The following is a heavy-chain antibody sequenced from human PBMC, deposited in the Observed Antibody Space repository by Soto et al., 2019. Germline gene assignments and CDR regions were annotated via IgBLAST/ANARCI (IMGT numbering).Heavy chain of an antibody. D-gene: IGHD2-15*01. CDR1: GGSISSGGYY. CDR3: ARELLTYVPPTYYYYGMDV. Sequence: PSETLSLTCTVSGGSISSGGYYWSWIRQHPGKGLEWIGYIYYSGSTYYNPSLKSRVTISVDTSKNQFSLKLSSVTAADTAVYYCARELLTYVPPTYYYYGMDVWGQGTTVTVSS. CDR2: IYYSGST. V-gene: IGHV4-31*03. J-gene: IGHJ6*02.